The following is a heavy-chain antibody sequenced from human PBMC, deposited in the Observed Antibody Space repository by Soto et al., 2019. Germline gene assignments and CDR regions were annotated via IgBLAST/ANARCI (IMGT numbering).Heavy chain of an antibody. CDR3: ARGSYDSVFDS. Sequence: EVQLMESGGGLVQPGGSLRLSCAASGFTVSSNYMSWVRQAPGKGLEWVSAIYAAGSTYYADSVKGRFTISRDESRNTLYLQLNSLRAEDTAVYYCARGSYDSVFDSWGQGTLVSVTS. J-gene: IGHJ4*02. V-gene: IGHV3-66*01. CDR1: GFTVSSNY. CDR2: IYAAGST. D-gene: IGHD1-1*01.